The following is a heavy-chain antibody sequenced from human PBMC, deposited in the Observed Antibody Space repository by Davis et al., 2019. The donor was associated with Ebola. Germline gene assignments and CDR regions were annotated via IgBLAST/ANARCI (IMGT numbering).Heavy chain of an antibody. J-gene: IGHJ4*02. V-gene: IGHV4-59*11. Sequence: PSETLSLTCTVSGVSISRHYWSWIRQPPGKRLEWIWSIYYTGSAYYNSSLNSRVTISVDTSKNQFSLKLSSVTATDTAMYYCAERGGSVWGQGTLVTVSS. CDR3: AERGGSV. D-gene: IGHD3-16*01. CDR2: IYYTGSA. CDR1: GVSISRHY.